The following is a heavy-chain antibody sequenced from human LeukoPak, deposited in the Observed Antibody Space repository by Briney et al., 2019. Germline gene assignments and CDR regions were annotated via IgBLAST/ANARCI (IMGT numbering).Heavy chain of an antibody. Sequence: GGSLRLSCAASGFTFNIYAMNWVRQAPGKGLEWVAVISYDGSNKYYADSVKGRFTISRDNSKNTLYLQMNSLRAEDTAVYYCAKAPNLDYYYYGMDVWGQGTTVTVSS. CDR2: ISYDGSNK. CDR1: GFTFNIYA. V-gene: IGHV3-30*18. J-gene: IGHJ6*02. CDR3: AKAPNLDYYYYGMDV.